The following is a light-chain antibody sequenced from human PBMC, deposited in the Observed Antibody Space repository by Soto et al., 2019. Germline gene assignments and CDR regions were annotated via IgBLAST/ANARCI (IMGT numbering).Light chain of an antibody. CDR1: SSNIGAGYD. CDR2: GNS. J-gene: IGLJ1*01. CDR3: QSYDSSLIYV. Sequence: QSVLTQPPSASGSPGQSVTISCTGSSSNIGAGYDVHWYQQLPGTAPKLLIYGNSNRPSGVPDRFSGSKSGTSASLAITGLQAEDEADYYCQSYDSSLIYVFGTGTKVTVL. V-gene: IGLV1-40*01.